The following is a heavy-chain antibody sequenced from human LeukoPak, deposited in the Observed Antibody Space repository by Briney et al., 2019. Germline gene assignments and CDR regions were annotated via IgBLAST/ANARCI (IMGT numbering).Heavy chain of an antibody. J-gene: IGHJ4*02. V-gene: IGHV3-23*01. Sequence: PGGSLRLSCAASGFTFSSYAMSWVRQAPGKGLEWVSVISGSGGSTYYADSVKGRFTISRDNSKNTLYLQMNSLRAEDTAVYYCAKVLGGTQITIGGVDYWGQGTLVTVSS. D-gene: IGHD3-16*01. CDR2: ISGSGGST. CDR1: GFTFSSYA. CDR3: AKVLGGTQITIGGVDY.